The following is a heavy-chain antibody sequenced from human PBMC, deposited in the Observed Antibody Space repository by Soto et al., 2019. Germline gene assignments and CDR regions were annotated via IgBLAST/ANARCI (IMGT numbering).Heavy chain of an antibody. D-gene: IGHD5-12*01. CDR1: GYSFTTYG. Sequence: QVQLVQSGDEVKKPGASLNVSCKTSGYSFTTYGISWVRQDPGQGLEWMAWISPYNGDTSYEQRLQGRVTVTTDTSTSTAYVVLRSVRSDDTAVYYCSRAIWLQLRDWDFELWGRCTLVTVSS. CDR2: ISPYNGDT. J-gene: IGHJ2*01. V-gene: IGHV1-18*04. CDR3: SRAIWLQLRDWDFEL.